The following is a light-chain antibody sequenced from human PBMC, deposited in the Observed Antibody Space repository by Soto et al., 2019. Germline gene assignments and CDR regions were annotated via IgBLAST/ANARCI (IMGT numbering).Light chain of an antibody. CDR1: SSNIGAGYD. V-gene: IGLV1-40*01. CDR2: GNI. CDR3: QSFDSSLSGWV. Sequence: QSVLTQPPSVSGAPGQRVTISCTGSSSNIGAGYDVHWYQQLPGTAPKLLIYGNINRPSGVPDRFSGSKSGTSASLAITGLQAEDEAEYFCQSFDSSLSGWVFGGGTKLTVL. J-gene: IGLJ3*02.